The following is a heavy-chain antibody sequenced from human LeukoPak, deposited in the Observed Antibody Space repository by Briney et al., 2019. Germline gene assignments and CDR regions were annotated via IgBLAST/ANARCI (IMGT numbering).Heavy chain of an antibody. D-gene: IGHD4-17*01. CDR2: ISSGGSTI. J-gene: IGHJ4*02. CDR1: GFTFSSFE. CDR3: ARQSPYFGDHLDY. V-gene: IGHV3-48*03. Sequence: GGSLRLSCAASGFTFSSFEMNWVRQAPGKGLEWISYISSGGSTIYYADSVKGRFTVSRDNAKNSLYLHMNSLRAEDTAVYYCARQSPYFGDHLDYWGQGTLVTLSS.